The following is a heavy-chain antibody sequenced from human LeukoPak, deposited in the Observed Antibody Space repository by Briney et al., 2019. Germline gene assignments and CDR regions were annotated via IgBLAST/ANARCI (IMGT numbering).Heavy chain of an antibody. Sequence: GGSLRLSCAASGFTFSSYAMSWVRQAPGKGLEWVSAISGSGGSTYYADSVKGRFTISRDNSKNTLYLQMNSLRAEDTAVYYCAKGAGAAAGTYYYYYGMGVWGQGTTVTVSS. CDR2: ISGSGGST. CDR1: GFTFSSYA. CDR3: AKGAGAAAGTYYYYYGMGV. D-gene: IGHD6-13*01. J-gene: IGHJ6*02. V-gene: IGHV3-23*01.